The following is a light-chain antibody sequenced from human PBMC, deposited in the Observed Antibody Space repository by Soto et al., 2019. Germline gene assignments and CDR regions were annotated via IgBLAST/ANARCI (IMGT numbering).Light chain of an antibody. CDR1: SSDVGAYNS. CDR3: SSYTSSSTLV. CDR2: DVS. J-gene: IGLJ1*01. Sequence: QSVLTQPASVSGSPGQSITISCTGTSSDVGAYNSVAWYQHNPGKAPKLMIYDVSNRPSGVSSRFSGSKSANTASLSISGLQADDEADYYCSSYTSSSTLVFGTGTKLIVL. V-gene: IGLV2-14*01.